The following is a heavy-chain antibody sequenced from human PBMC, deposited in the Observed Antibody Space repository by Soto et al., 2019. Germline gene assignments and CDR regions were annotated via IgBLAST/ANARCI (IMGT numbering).Heavy chain of an antibody. CDR2: IYYSGST. Sequence: SETLSLTCTVSGGSISSYYWSWIRQPPGKGLEWIGYIYYSGSTNYNPSLKSRVTISVGTSKNQFSLKLSSVTAADTAVYYCARGGYSGYDYEAWYFDYWGQGTLVTVSS. CDR1: GGSISSYY. J-gene: IGHJ4*02. CDR3: ARGGYSGYDYEAWYFDY. V-gene: IGHV4-59*01. D-gene: IGHD5-12*01.